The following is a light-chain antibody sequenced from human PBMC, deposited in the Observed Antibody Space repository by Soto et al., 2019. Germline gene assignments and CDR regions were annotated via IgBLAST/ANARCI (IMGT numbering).Light chain of an antibody. CDR1: QSISSY. J-gene: IGKJ5*01. V-gene: IGKV3-11*01. Sequence: EIVLTQSPVTLSLSPGERATLSCRASQSISSYLAWYQQKPGQAPRLLIYDASNRATGIPARFSGSGSGTDFTLTISSLQSEDFAVYYCQQYKNWPLFGQGTRLEIK. CDR2: DAS. CDR3: QQYKNWPL.